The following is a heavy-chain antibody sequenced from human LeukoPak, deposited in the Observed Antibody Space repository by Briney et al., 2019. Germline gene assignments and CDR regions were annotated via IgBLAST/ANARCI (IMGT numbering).Heavy chain of an antibody. J-gene: IGHJ4*02. CDR2: ISGSGKNT. D-gene: IGHD3-10*01. CDR3: AAVPGNRFYGSGSYGSI. CDR1: GFTFSNYA. Sequence: GGSLRLSCAASGFTFSNYAMSWVRQAPGKGLEWVSTISGSGKNTYYADSVRGRFTISRDNSKNTLYLQMNSLRAEDTAIYYCAAVPGNRFYGSGSYGSIWGQGTLVTVSS. V-gene: IGHV3-23*01.